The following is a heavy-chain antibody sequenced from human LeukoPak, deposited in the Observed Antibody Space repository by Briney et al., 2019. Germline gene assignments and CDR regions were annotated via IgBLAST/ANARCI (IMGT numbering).Heavy chain of an antibody. CDR3: ARDLSGYYFFDY. CDR2: ISSSSSYI. J-gene: IGHJ4*02. Sequence: PGGSLRLSCADSGFTFSSYSMNWVRQAPGKGLEWVSSISSSSSYIYYADSVKGRFTISRDNATNSLYLQMNSLRAEDTAVYYCARDLSGYYFFDYWGQGTLVTVSS. D-gene: IGHD3-3*01. CDR1: GFTFSSYS. V-gene: IGHV3-21*01.